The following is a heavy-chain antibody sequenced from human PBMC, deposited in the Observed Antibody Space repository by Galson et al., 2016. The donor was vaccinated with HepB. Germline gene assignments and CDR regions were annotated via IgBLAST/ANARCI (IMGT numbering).Heavy chain of an antibody. Sequence: SLRLSCATSGFIFSNHGMSWVRQAPGQGLEWLSAISGSSGATYYRDSVKGRFTISRDNSQNTLYLQMNSLTADDTAVYYCAKMTSPVLTPLADLWGQGTLVTVSS. CDR1: GFIFSNHG. J-gene: IGHJ5*02. D-gene: IGHD4/OR15-4a*01. CDR2: ISGSSGAT. V-gene: IGHV3-23*01. CDR3: AKMTSPVLTPLADL.